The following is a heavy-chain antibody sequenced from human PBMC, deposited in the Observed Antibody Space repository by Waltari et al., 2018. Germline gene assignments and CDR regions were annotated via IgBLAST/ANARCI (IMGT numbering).Heavy chain of an antibody. D-gene: IGHD4-17*01. Sequence: QVQLVQSGAEVKKPGSSVKVSCKASGGTFSSYAISWVRQAPGQGLEWMGGIIPIFGTANYAQKVQGRVTITTDESTSTAYMELSSLRSEDTAVYYCARTIDYGDYAYAFDIWGQGTMVTVSS. CDR3: ARTIDYGDYAYAFDI. J-gene: IGHJ3*02. V-gene: IGHV1-69*05. CDR1: GGTFSSYA. CDR2: IIPIFGTA.